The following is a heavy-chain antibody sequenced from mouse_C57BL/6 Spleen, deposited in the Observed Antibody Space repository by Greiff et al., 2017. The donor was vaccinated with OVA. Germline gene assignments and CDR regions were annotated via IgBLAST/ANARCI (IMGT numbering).Heavy chain of an antibody. CDR1: GFTFSDYY. CDR2: INYDGSST. Sequence: EVKLVESEGGLVQPGSSMKLSCTASGFTFSDYYMAWVRQVPEKGLEWVANINYDGSSTYYLDSLKSRFIISRDNAKNILYLQMSSLKSEDTATYYCARDRDYGSLDYWGQGTTLTVSS. D-gene: IGHD1-1*01. V-gene: IGHV5-16*01. J-gene: IGHJ2*01. CDR3: ARDRDYGSLDY.